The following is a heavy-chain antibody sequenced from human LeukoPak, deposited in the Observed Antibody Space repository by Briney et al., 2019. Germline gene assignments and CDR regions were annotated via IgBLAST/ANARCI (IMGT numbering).Heavy chain of an antibody. V-gene: IGHV3-43*02. J-gene: IGHJ6*04. D-gene: IGHD2-2*01. Sequence: PGGSLRLSCAASGFTFDDYAMHWVRQAPGKGLEWVSLISGDGGSTYYADSVKGRFTISRDNSKNSLYLQMNSLRTEDTALYYCAKDIQGYCSSTSCPPEDVWGKGTTVTVSP. CDR1: GFTFDDYA. CDR3: AKDIQGYCSSTSCPPEDV. CDR2: ISGDGGST.